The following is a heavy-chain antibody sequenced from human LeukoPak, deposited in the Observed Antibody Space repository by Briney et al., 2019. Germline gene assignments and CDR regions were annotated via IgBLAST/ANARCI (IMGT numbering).Heavy chain of an antibody. J-gene: IGHJ6*03. V-gene: IGHV4-59*01. CDR1: GGSISSYY. CDR3: ARDSGYYYYIDV. CDR2: IYYSGST. D-gene: IGHD3-10*01. Sequence: SETLSLTCTVSGGSISSYYWSGIRQPPGKGLEWIGYIYYSGSTNYNPSLKSRVTISVDTSNKQFSLKLNSVTAADTVVYYCARDSGYYYYIDVWGKGTTVTVSS.